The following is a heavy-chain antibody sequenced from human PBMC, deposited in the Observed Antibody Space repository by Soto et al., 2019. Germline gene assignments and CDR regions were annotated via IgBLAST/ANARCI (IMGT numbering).Heavy chain of an antibody. V-gene: IGHV4-39*01. D-gene: IGHD3-22*01. CDR1: GGSISSSSYY. Sequence: PSETLSLTCTVSGGSISSSSYYWGWIRQSPGKGLEWIGSIYYSGSTYYNPSLKSRVTISVDTSKNQFSLKLSSVTAADTAVYYCASPDFSNYYGSSGPRHYYYGMDVWGQGTTVTVSS. CDR3: ASPDFSNYYGSSGPRHYYYGMDV. CDR2: IYYSGST. J-gene: IGHJ6*02.